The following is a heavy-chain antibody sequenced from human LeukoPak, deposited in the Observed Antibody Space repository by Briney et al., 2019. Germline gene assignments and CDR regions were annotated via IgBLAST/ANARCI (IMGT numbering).Heavy chain of an antibody. CDR2: INAGNGNT. CDR3: ARQQLGRNTYFDY. CDR1: GYTFTSYA. V-gene: IGHV1-3*01. J-gene: IGHJ4*02. D-gene: IGHD6-13*01. Sequence: ASVKVSCKASGYTFTSYAMHWVRQAPGQRLEWMGWINAGNGNTKYSQKFQGRVTITRDKSASTAYMELSSLRSEDTAVYYCARQQLGRNTYFDYWGQGTLVTVSS.